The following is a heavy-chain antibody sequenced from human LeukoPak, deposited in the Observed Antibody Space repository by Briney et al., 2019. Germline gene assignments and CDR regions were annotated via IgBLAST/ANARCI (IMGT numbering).Heavy chain of an antibody. J-gene: IGHJ4*02. D-gene: IGHD6-13*01. CDR2: ISYDGSNK. Sequence: AGGSLRLSCAAYGFTFSNYGMHWVRQAPGKGLEWVAVISYDGSNKYYADSVKGRFTIPRDNPKNALYLQMNSQRVEHTAVYYCAKTSESIRWYVGSYFDYWGQGTLVTVSS. V-gene: IGHV3-30*18. CDR3: AKTSESIRWYVGSYFDY. CDR1: GFTFSNYG.